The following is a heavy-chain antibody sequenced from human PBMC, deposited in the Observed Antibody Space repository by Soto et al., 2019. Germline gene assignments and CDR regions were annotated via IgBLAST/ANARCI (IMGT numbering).Heavy chain of an antibody. CDR2: ISGSGGST. J-gene: IGHJ5*02. CDR1: GFTFSGYA. D-gene: IGHD2-21*02. V-gene: IGHV3-23*01. Sequence: PGGSLRLSCAASGFTFSGYAMSWVRQAPGKGLEWVSAISGSGGSTYYADSVKGRFTISRDNSKNTLYLQMNSLRAEDTAVYYCAKDIKHTVVVTANNWFDPWGQGTLVTVSS. CDR3: AKDIKHTVVVTANNWFDP.